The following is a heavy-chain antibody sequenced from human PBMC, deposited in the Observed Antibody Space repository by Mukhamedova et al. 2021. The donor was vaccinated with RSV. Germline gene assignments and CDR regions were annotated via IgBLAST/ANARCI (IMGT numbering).Heavy chain of an antibody. J-gene: IGHJ5*01. D-gene: IGHD3-10*01. CDR3: AKAGTVVDLGANWFDS. Sequence: GLEWVPSISVRGDKVYYADSVKGRFTISRDNSKNTIYLQMNNLRAEDAAIYYCAKAGTVVDLGANWFDSWGQGTLVTVSS. V-gene: IGHV3-23*01. CDR2: ISVRGDKV.